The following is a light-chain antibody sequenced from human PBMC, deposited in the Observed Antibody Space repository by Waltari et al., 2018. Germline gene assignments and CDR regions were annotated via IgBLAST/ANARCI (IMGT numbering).Light chain of an antibody. Sequence: SYELTQPTSVSVAPGQTASITCSGDKLGDKYACWSQQKPGQSPVPVIHQDTKRPSGIPERFSGSNSGNTATLTISGTQAIDEADYYCQAWDSSYARVFGGGTKLTVL. J-gene: IGLJ2*01. CDR2: QDT. CDR1: KLGDKY. V-gene: IGLV3-1*01. CDR3: QAWDSSYARV.